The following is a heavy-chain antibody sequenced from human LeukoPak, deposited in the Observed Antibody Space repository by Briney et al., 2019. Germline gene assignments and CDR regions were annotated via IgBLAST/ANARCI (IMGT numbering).Heavy chain of an antibody. V-gene: IGHV1-2*06. Sequence: GASVKVSCKASGYTFTGYYMHWVRQAPGQGLEWMGRINPNSGGTNYAQKFQGRVTMTRDTSISTAYMELSRLRSDDTAVYHCAFWSGYYNFDYWGQGTLVTVSS. CDR1: GYTFTGYY. J-gene: IGHJ4*02. D-gene: IGHD3-3*01. CDR3: AFWSGYYNFDY. CDR2: INPNSGGT.